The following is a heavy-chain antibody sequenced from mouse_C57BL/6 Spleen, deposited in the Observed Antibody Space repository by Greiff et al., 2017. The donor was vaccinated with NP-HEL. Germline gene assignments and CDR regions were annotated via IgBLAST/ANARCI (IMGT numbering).Heavy chain of an antibody. CDR2: LDPENGDT. V-gene: IGHV14-4*01. CDR1: GFNIKDDY. CDR3: IYGNYPYAMDY. J-gene: IGHJ4*01. D-gene: IGHD2-1*01. Sequence: VQLKQSGAELVRPGASVKLSCTASGFNIKDDYMHWVKQRPEQGLEWIGWLDPENGDTEYASKFQGKATITADTSSNTAYLQLSSLTSEDTAVYYCIYGNYPYAMDYWGQGTSVTVSS.